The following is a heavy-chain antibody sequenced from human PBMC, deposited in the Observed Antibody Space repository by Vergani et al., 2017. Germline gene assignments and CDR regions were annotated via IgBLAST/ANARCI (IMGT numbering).Heavy chain of an antibody. CDR1: GFSLRSGGMS. CDR2: IDWDDDK. J-gene: IGHJ4*02. D-gene: IGHD3-10*01. CDR3: ARTYGSGALFDS. V-gene: IGHV2-70*15. Sequence: QVTLRESGPALVRPTQTPTLTCTFSGFSLRSGGMSVSWIRQPPGKALEWLARIDWDDDKYYTPSLNSRLTISKDTSKNEVVLTITNMNPVDTATYYCARTYGSGALFDSWGQGALVTVSS.